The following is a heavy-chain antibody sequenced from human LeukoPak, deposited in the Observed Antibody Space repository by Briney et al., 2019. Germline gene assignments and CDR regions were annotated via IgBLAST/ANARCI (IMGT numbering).Heavy chain of an antibody. CDR3: ARDSYMFGSDY. CDR2: ISNGGGTI. J-gene: IGHJ4*02. CDR1: GFTFTSYD. Sequence: VGSLRLSCVTSGFTFTSYDFNWVRQAPGKGLEWVSYISNGGGTIYYADSVKGRFTISRDNAKNSVFLQMNTLRAEDTAVYYCARDSYMFGSDYWGQGTLVNVSS. D-gene: IGHD3-10*02. V-gene: IGHV3-48*03.